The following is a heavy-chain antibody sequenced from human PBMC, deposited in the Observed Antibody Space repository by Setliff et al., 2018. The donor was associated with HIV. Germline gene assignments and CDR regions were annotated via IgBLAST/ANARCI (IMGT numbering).Heavy chain of an antibody. D-gene: IGHD5-12*01. CDR2: IIPVFGTA. J-gene: IGHJ6*03. V-gene: IGHV1-69*06. CDR3: AKEVATTYYYRYMDV. Sequence: SVKVSCKASGGTFSDSAINWVRQAPGQGLEWMGRIIPVFGTANYAPKFPDRVTITADKSTSTAYLELSSLRSDDTAVYYCAKEVATTYYYRYMDVWGTGIPGHRLL. CDR1: GGTFSDSA.